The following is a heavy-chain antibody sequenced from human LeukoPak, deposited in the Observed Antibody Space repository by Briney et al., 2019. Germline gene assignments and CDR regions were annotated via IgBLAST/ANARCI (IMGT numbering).Heavy chain of an antibody. J-gene: IGHJ4*02. V-gene: IGHV3-21*01. CDR2: ISSSSSYI. Sequence: GGSLRLSCAASGFTFSSYSMNWVRQAPGKGLEWVSSISSSSSYIYYADSVKGRFTISRDNAKNSLYPQMNSLRAEDAAVYYCAKVGYGYYFDYWGQGTLVTVSS. CDR3: AKVGYGYYFDY. D-gene: IGHD5-12*01. CDR1: GFTFSSYS.